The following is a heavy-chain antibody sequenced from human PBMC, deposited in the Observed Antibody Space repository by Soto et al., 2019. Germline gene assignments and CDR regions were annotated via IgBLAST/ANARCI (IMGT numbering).Heavy chain of an antibody. J-gene: IGHJ3*02. CDR3: ASRIGLRVDSGYDDAFDI. CDR1: GGTFSSYT. Sequence: ASVKVSCKASGGTFSSYTISWVRQAPGQGLEWMGRIIPILGIANYAQKFQGRVTITADKSTSTAYMELSSLRSEATAVYYCASRIGLRVDSGYDDAFDIWGKGTMVTISS. CDR2: IIPILGIA. V-gene: IGHV1-69*02. D-gene: IGHD5-12*01.